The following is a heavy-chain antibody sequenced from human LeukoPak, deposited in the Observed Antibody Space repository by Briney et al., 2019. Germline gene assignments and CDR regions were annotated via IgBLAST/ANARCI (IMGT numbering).Heavy chain of an antibody. CDR3: AREGCTNGVCRGFDY. D-gene: IGHD2-8*01. Sequence: SETLSLTCTVSRGSISSYYWSWLRQPPGKGLEWIGYIYYSGSTNYNPSLKSRVTISVDTSKNQFSLKLSSVTAADTAVYYCAREGCTNGVCRGFDYWGQGTLVTVSS. J-gene: IGHJ4*02. CDR2: IYYSGST. V-gene: IGHV4-59*01. CDR1: RGSISSYY.